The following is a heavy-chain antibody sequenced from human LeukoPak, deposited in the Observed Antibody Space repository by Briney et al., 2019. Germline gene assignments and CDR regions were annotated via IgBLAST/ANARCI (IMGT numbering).Heavy chain of an antibody. V-gene: IGHV3-30*03. CDR3: ARKGSVYTSSWSCFDC. Sequence: GGSLRLSCAASGFTFSNYAMHWVRQAPGKGLEWVAVISYDGTDKYYADSVKGRFTISRDNAKNSLYLQMNSLRAEDTAVYYCARKGSVYTSSWSCFDCWGQGTLVTVSS. J-gene: IGHJ4*02. D-gene: IGHD6-13*01. CDR1: GFTFSNYA. CDR2: ISYDGTDK.